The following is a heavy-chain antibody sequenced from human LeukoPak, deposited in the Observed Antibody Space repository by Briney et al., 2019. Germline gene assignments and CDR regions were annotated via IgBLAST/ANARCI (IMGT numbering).Heavy chain of an antibody. CDR3: ARLSSAIWGSYRFDY. V-gene: IGHV4-34*01. J-gene: IGHJ4*02. Sequence: SETLSLTCAVYGGSFSGYYWSWIRQPPGKGLEWIGEVNHSGSTNYNPSLKSRVTISVDPSKNQFSLKLSSVTAADTAVYYCARLSSAIWGSYRFDYWGQGTLVTVSS. CDR2: VNHSGST. D-gene: IGHD3-16*02. CDR1: GGSFSGYY.